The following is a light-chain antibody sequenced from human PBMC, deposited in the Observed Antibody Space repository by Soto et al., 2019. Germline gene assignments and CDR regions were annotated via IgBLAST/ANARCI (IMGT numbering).Light chain of an antibody. CDR3: QQYDSSPRT. Sequence: EIDHKQSPATLSVSPGERATLSCRASQSVSSNLAWYQQKPGQAPRLLIYGASTRATGIPARFSGSGSGTDFTLTISSLEPEDFAVYYCQQYDSSPRTFGQGTKVDI. CDR2: GAS. J-gene: IGKJ1*01. V-gene: IGKV3-15*01. CDR1: QSVSSN.